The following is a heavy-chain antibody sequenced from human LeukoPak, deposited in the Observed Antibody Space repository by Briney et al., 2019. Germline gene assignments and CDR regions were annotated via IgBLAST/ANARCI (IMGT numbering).Heavy chain of an antibody. J-gene: IGHJ4*02. V-gene: IGHV3-15*01. Sequence: GGSLRLSCAASAFTFTTAWMSWVRQAPGKGLEWVGRIKSKTDGGTTDYAAPVKGRFTISRDDSKNTLYLQMNSLKTEDTAVYYCTTDASVLLWFGELAGDYWGQGTLVTVSS. CDR2: IKSKTDGGTT. D-gene: IGHD3-10*01. CDR1: AFTFTTAW. CDR3: TTDASVLLWFGELAGDY.